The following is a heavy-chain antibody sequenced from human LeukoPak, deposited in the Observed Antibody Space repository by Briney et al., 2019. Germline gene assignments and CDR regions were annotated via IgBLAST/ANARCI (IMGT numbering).Heavy chain of an antibody. V-gene: IGHV1-3*01. CDR3: AISTRSSVFDI. Sequence: ASVKVSCKASGYTFNNDAMHWVRQAPGQRLEWMGWINAGNGNAEYPQKFQGRVIISRGTSASTVYMDLSSLRSEDTAVYYCAISTRSSVFDIWGQGTMVTVS. CDR1: GYTFNNDA. J-gene: IGHJ3*02. CDR2: INAGNGNA. D-gene: IGHD1-26*01.